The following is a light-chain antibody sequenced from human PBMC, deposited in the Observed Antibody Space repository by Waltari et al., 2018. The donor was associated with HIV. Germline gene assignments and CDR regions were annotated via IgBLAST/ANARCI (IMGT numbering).Light chain of an antibody. CDR3: QQYGSSPPYN. V-gene: IGKV3-20*01. J-gene: IGKJ2*01. CDR1: QSISRTF. CDR2: STS. Sequence: EIVLTQSPGTLSLSPGESATLSCRASQSISRTFLSWYQQKPGQAPRLLICSTSARATGIPDKFSGSGSGTDFTLTISRLEPEDFAVYYCQQYGSSPPYNFGPGTKLEI.